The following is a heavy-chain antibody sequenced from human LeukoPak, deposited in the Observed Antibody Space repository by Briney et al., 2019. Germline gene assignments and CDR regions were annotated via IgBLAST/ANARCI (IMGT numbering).Heavy chain of an antibody. CDR3: ARESGLYSGSYYPDY. Sequence: SVKVSCKASGGTFSSYAISWVRQAPGQGLEWMGRIIPILGIANYAQKFQGRVTITADKSTSTAYMELSSLRSEDTAVYYCARESGLYSGSYYPDYWGQGTLVTVSS. V-gene: IGHV1-69*04. J-gene: IGHJ4*02. CDR2: IIPILGIA. D-gene: IGHD1-26*01. CDR1: GGTFSSYA.